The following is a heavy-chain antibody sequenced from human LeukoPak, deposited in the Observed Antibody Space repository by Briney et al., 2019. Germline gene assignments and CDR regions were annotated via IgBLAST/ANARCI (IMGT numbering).Heavy chain of an antibody. CDR3: ARDWSQGFGELSI. CDR2: ISAYTGNT. D-gene: IGHD3-10*01. V-gene: IGHV1-18*01. Sequence: GASVKVSCKASGYTFTSYGISWVRQAPGQGFEWMGWISAYTGNTNYAPKLQGRVTMTTDTSTSTAYMELRSLRSDDTALYYCARDWSQGFGELSIWGQGTMVTVSS. CDR1: GYTFTSYG. J-gene: IGHJ3*02.